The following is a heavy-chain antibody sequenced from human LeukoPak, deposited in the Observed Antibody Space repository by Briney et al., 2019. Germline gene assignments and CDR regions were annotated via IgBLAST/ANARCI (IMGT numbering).Heavy chain of an antibody. J-gene: IGHJ4*02. CDR2: ISAYNGNT. D-gene: IGHD3-9*01. V-gene: IGHV1-18*01. Sequence: GASVKVSCKASGYTFTSYGISWVRQAPGQGLEWMGWISAYNGNTNYAQKLQGRVTMTTDTSTSTAYMGLRSLRSDDTAVYYCARDRDILTGYYSYFDYWGQGTLVTVSS. CDR1: GYTFTSYG. CDR3: ARDRDILTGYYSYFDY.